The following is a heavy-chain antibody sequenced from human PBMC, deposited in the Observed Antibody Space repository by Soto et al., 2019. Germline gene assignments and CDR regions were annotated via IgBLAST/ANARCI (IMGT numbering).Heavy chain of an antibody. CDR1: GYRFTSYA. CDR2: INAGTGDT. V-gene: IGHV1-3*01. J-gene: IGHJ5*02. CDR3: ARVDDTGPYNWFEP. Sequence: QVPVVQSGAEVRKPGASVTIACKGSGYRFTSYAIHWVRQAPGQSLEWMGRINAGTGDTEYPQKFPGRVNMTRDTAASTVRMELSGLKSEDTAIYYCARVDDTGPYNWFEPWGQGSLVTVSS. D-gene: IGHD2-8*02.